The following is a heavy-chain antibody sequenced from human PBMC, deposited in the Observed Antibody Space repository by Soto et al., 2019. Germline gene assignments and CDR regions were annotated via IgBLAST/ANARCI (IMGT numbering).Heavy chain of an antibody. V-gene: IGHV3-48*02. CDR1: GFTFSSYS. CDR2: ISTNSGSI. D-gene: IGHD5-18*01. Sequence: EVQLVESGGGLVQAGGSLRLSCAASGFTFSSYSMNWVRQAPGKGLEWLSYISTNSGSIYYADSVKGRFTISRDNAKNSLYLQMNSLRDEDTAVYYCARDVGYPEYCDYWGQGTLVTVSS. CDR3: ARDVGYPEYCDY. J-gene: IGHJ4*02.